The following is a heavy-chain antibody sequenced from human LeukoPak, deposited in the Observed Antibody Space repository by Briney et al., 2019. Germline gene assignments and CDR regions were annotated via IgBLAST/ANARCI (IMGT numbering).Heavy chain of an antibody. V-gene: IGHV1-2*02. CDR3: AKDSPPTSIWSGYYTGIDY. D-gene: IGHD3-3*01. J-gene: IGHJ4*02. CDR1: GYTFTGYY. CDR2: INPNSGGT. Sequence: GASVKVSCKASGYTFTGYYMHWVRQAPGQGLEWMGWINPNSGGTNYAQKFQGRVTMTRDTSISTAYMELSRLRSDDTAVYYCAKDSPPTSIWSGYYTGIDYWGQGTLVTVSS.